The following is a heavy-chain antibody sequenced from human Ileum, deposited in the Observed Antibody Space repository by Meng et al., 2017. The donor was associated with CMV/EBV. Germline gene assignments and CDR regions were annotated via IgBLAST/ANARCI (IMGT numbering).Heavy chain of an antibody. CDR1: ELTFSNYW. Sequence: SLGLYCEASELTFSNYWMYWVRQVPGKGLEWVSRINRDGSDTTYADFAKGRFTVSRDNTKNTLFLQMNSLRAEDTAVYYCITSWIDPWGQGILVTVSS. V-gene: IGHV3-74*01. CDR3: ITSWIDP. J-gene: IGHJ5*02. CDR2: INRDGSDT.